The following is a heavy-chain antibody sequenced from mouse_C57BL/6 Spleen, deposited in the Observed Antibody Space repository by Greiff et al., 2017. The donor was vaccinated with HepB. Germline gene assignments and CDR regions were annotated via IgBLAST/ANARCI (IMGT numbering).Heavy chain of an antibody. J-gene: IGHJ2*01. CDR3: ARGGQAYYFDG. Sequence: QVQLQQPGAEFVMPGASVKLSCKASGYTFTSYWMHWVKQRPGQGLEWIGEIDPSDSYTNYKQKFKGKSTLTVDNSSSTAYMQLRSLTSEDSAVYYCARGGQAYYFDGWGPGTTLTVSS. CDR2: IDPSDSYT. CDR1: GYTFTSYW. V-gene: IGHV1-69*01. D-gene: IGHD3-2*02.